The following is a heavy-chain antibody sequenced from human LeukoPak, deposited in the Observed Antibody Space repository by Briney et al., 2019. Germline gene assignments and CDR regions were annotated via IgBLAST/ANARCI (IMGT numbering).Heavy chain of an antibody. CDR2: IRYDGSNK. CDR3: AKDYYDSSGYYYGRYFDY. D-gene: IGHD3-22*01. Sequence: AGSLRLACAASGFTLSSYGMHWVRQAPGKGLEWVAFIRYDGSNKYYADSVKGRFTISRDNSKNTLYLQMNSLRAEDTAEYYCAKDYYDSSGYYYGRYFDYWGQGTLVTVSS. V-gene: IGHV3-30*02. CDR1: GFTLSSYG. J-gene: IGHJ4*02.